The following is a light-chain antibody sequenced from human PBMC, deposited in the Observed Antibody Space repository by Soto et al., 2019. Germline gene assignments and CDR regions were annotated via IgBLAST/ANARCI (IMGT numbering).Light chain of an antibody. CDR1: RSDVGAYNY. J-gene: IGLJ1*01. V-gene: IGLV2-14*01. Sequence: QSALTQPASVSGSPGQSIAIPCTGTRSDVGAYNYVSWYQQHPGKAPKLMISEVTNRPPGVSDRFSGSKSGNTASLTISGLQAEDEADYYCSSFTSRFTFVFGTGTKVTVL. CDR3: SSFTSRFTFV. CDR2: EVT.